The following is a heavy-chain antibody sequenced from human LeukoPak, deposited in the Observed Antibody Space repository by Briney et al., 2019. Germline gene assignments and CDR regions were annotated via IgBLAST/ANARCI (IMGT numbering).Heavy chain of an antibody. J-gene: IGHJ6*02. CDR2: IWYDGSNK. CDR1: GFTFSSYG. CDR3: ARDGIAAALGGMDV. D-gene: IGHD6-13*01. V-gene: IGHV3-33*01. Sequence: PGGSLRLSRAASGFTFSSYGMHWVRQAPGKGLEWVAVIWYDGSNKYYADSVKGRFTISRDNSKNTLYLQMNSLRAEDTAVYYCARDGIAAALGGMDVWGQGTTVTVSS.